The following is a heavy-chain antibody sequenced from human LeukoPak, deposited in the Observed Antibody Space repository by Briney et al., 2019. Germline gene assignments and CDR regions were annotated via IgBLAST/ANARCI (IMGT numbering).Heavy chain of an antibody. V-gene: IGHV3-49*04. CDR1: GFTFGDYA. CDR2: IRSKAYGGTT. J-gene: IGHJ4*02. Sequence: SMRLARTAAGFTFGDYAMSWVRQAAGKGREWVGFIRSKAYGGTTEYAASVKGRFTISRDDSKSIAYLQMNSLKTEDTAVYYCTRMGIVLLWFGECDYWGQGTLVTVSS. D-gene: IGHD3-10*01. CDR3: TRMGIVLLWFGECDY.